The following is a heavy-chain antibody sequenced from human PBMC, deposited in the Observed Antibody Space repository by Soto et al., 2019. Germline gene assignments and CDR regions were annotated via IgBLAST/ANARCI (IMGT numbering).Heavy chain of an antibody. D-gene: IGHD1-1*01. CDR2: IYYIGTT. CDR3: AKNETTRPWFNP. CDR1: GGSITNGFYY. J-gene: IGHJ5*02. Sequence: QVQLQELGPGLVKPSPTMSLICTVSGGSITNGFYYWSRIRQHPGKGLEWIGNIYYIGTTSYNPSLKSRVTISIDRSRNQFSLTLESVTAADTAVYFCAKNETTRPWFNPWGQGTLVTVS. V-gene: IGHV4-31*03.